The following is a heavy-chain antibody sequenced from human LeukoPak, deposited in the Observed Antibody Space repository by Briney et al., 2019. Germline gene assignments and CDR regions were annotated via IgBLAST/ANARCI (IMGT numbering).Heavy chain of an antibody. V-gene: IGHV3-33*03. Sequence: PGGTLRLSCAASGFTFSSYGMHWVPQAPATGLEWVESIWYDGSNKHYADSVRGRFTISRDNSRSTLYLQMNSLRAEDTAVYYCANTFDYWGQGTLVTVPS. J-gene: IGHJ4*02. CDR3: ANTFDY. CDR2: IWYDGSNK. CDR1: GFTFSSYG.